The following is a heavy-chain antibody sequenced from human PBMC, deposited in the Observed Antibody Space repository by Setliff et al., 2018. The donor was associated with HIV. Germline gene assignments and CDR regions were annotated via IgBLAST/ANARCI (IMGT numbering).Heavy chain of an antibody. J-gene: IGHJ5*02. CDR1: GGSISNFY. CDR2: IYSTGDT. V-gene: IGHV4-4*08. D-gene: IGHD4-4*01. Sequence: SETLSLTCSVSGGSISNFYWSWIRQPPGKGLECVGHIYSTGDTNYNPSLKSRISMSVDTSKNQFSLKLTSVTAADTAIYYCARDLTSNSNCFEPWGQGTQVTVSS. CDR3: ARDLTSNSNCFEP.